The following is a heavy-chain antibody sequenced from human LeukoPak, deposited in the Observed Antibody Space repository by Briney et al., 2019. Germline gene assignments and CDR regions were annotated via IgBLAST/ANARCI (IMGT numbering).Heavy chain of an antibody. CDR1: AYTFTSYG. CDR3: ARDVGHLKHYYYYFGMDV. J-gene: IGHJ6*02. V-gene: IGHV1-18*01. Sequence: ASVKVSCKASAYTFTSYGITWVRQAPGQGLEWMGWISAYNDSTNYAQKLQGRVTMTTDTSTSTAYMELRSLRSDDTAVYYCARDVGHLKHYYYYFGMDVWGQGTTVTVSS. CDR2: ISAYNDST.